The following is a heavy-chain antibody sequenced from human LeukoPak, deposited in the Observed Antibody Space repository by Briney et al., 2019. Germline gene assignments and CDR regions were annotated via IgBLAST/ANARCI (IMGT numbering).Heavy chain of an antibody. Sequence: KTSETLSLTCAVYGGPFGGYYWSWLRKPPGKGLEWIGEINHSGGANYNPSLKSRVTISVDTSKNQFSLKLSSLTAADTAVYYCARNQGGIVPPAGSYYCMDVWGKGNTVTVSS. J-gene: IGHJ6*03. V-gene: IGHV4-34*01. CDR3: ARNQGGIVPPAGSYYCMDV. CDR1: GGPFGGYY. D-gene: IGHD2-8*01. CDR2: INHSGGA.